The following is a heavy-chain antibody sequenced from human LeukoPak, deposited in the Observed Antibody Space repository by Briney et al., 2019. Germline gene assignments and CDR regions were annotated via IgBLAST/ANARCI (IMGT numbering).Heavy chain of an antibody. CDR2: INHSGST. V-gene: IGHV4-34*01. CDR3: AREYPAYCGGDCYRGDAFDI. J-gene: IGHJ3*02. D-gene: IGHD2-21*01. Sequence: SETLSLTCAIYGGSFSGYYWSWIRQPPGKGLEWIGEINHSGSTNYNPSLKSRVTISVDTSKNQFSLKLSSVTAADTAVYYCAREYPAYCGGDCYRGDAFDIWGQGTMVTVSS. CDR1: GGSFSGYY.